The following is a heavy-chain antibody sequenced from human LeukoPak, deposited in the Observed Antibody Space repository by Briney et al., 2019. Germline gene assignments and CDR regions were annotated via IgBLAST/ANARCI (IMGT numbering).Heavy chain of an antibody. CDR1: GFTFSSYW. Sequence: GSLRLSCAASGFTFSSYWLHWVRQAPGKGLMWVSRIKSDGSETSYADSVKGRFTISRDNARNTLYLQMNSLRPEDTAIYYCASDRVFYGLDVWGQGTTVTVSS. CDR2: IKSDGSET. V-gene: IGHV3-74*01. CDR3: ASDRVFYGLDV. J-gene: IGHJ6*02.